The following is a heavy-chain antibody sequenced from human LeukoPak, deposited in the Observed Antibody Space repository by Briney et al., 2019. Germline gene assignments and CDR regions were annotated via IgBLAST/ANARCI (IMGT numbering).Heavy chain of an antibody. CDR3: ATQSEKGYYYDSSGYGYNWFDP. D-gene: IGHD3-22*01. V-gene: IGHV4-4*02. J-gene: IGHJ5*02. CDR1: GFTLSSYAM. Sequence: GSLRLSCAASGFTLSSYAMSWVRQTPGKGLEWIEEIYHSGSTNYNPSLKSRATISVDKSKNQFSLKLSSVTAADTAVYYCATQSEKGYYYDSSGYGYNWFDPWGQGTLVTVSS. CDR2: IYHSGST.